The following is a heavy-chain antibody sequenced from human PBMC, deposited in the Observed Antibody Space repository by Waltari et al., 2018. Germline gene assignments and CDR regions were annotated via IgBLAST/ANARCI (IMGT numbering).Heavy chain of an antibody. V-gene: IGHV4-4*07. CDR1: GGSLSSPW. D-gene: IGHD2-15*01. CDR3: ARQATSWSGFDY. Sequence: QLQESGPRLVKPSETLSLTCSVSGGSLSSPWWSWIRQPAGKGLEWIGRIYISGTTKKTPSLEGRIPVSLDTPKNQFSLKLTSVSAADTAVYYCARQATSWSGFDYWGPGIQVTVSS. CDR2: IYISGTT. J-gene: IGHJ4*02.